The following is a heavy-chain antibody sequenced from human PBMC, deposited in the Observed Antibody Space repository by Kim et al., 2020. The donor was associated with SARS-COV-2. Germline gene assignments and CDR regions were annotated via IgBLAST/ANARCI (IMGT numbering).Heavy chain of an antibody. CDR2: TYYRSKWYN. V-gene: IGHV6-1*01. D-gene: IGHD5-12*01. CDR1: GDSVSSNSAA. Sequence: SQTLSLTCAISGDSVSSNSAAWNWIRQSPSRGLEWLGRTYYRSKWYNDYAVSVKSRITINPDTSKNQFSLQLNSVTPEDTAVYYCARGSGYSGYDYSRDAFDIWGQGTMVTVSS. J-gene: IGHJ3*02. CDR3: ARGSGYSGYDYSRDAFDI.